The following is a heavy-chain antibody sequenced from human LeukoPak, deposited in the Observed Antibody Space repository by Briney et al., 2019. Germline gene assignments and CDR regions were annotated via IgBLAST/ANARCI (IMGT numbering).Heavy chain of an antibody. D-gene: IGHD2-15*01. CDR2: IYYSGTT. CDR3: ARVGYCSHGSCLRLDWYFDL. V-gene: IGHV4-59*01. CDR1: GDSISSWY. Sequence: PSETLSLTCAVSGDSISSWYWSWIRQPPGKGLEWIGYIYYSGTTYYDPSLKSRVSISFDTSKNQFSLKLSSVTAADTAVYYCARVGYCSHGSCLRLDWYFDLWGRGTLVTVSS. J-gene: IGHJ2*01.